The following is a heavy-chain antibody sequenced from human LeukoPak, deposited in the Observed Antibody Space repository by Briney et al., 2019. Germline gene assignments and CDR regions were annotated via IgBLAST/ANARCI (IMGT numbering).Heavy chain of an antibody. CDR1: EFSVGSNY. CDR2: ISSSSSYI. V-gene: IGHV3-21*01. J-gene: IGHJ4*02. CDR3: AGQIGIVGAIDY. Sequence: PGGSLRLSCAASEFSVGSNYMTWVRQAPGKGLEWVSSISSSSSYIYYADSVKGRFTISRDNAKNSLYLQMNSLRAEDTAVYYCAGQIGIVGAIDYWGQGTLVTVSS. D-gene: IGHD1-26*01.